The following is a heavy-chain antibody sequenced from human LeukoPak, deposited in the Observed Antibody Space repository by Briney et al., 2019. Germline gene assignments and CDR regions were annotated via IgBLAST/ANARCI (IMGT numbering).Heavy chain of an antibody. CDR3: ARTAAGTFFDY. Sequence: GGSLRLSCAASEFTFSSYAMNWVRQAPGKGLEWVSIIYSGGYTFYADSVKGRFTISRDNSKNTLYLQMNSLRAEDTAVYYCARTAAGTFFDYWGQGTLVTVSS. V-gene: IGHV3-53*01. D-gene: IGHD6-13*01. CDR2: IYSGGYT. CDR1: EFTFSSYA. J-gene: IGHJ4*02.